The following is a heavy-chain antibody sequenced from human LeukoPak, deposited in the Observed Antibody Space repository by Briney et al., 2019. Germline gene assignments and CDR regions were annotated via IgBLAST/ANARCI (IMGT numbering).Heavy chain of an antibody. V-gene: IGHV3-15*01. CDR2: IKSKNDGGTT. CDR1: GFTFSNAW. Sequence: GGSLRLSCVASGFTFSNAWMSGVRQAPGKGLEWVGRIKSKNDGGTTDYAAPVKSRFTISRDDSKNTLYLQMNSLKTEDTAVYYGTILLDTTVITGDYYYMDVWGKGTTVTVSS. CDR3: TILLDTTVITGDYYYMDV. J-gene: IGHJ6*03. D-gene: IGHD1-1*01.